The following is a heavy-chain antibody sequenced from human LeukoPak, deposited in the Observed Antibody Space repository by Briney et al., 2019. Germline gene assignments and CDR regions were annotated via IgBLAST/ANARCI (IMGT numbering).Heavy chain of an antibody. D-gene: IGHD6-13*01. CDR2: INPNSGGT. Sequence: ASVKVSCKASGYTFTGYYMHWVRQAPGQGLEWMGGINPNSGGTNYAQKFQGWVTMTRDTSISTAYMELSRLRSDDTAVYYCARESFWYSSSWYEVGRAFDIWGQGTMVTVSS. V-gene: IGHV1-2*04. CDR1: GYTFTGYY. CDR3: ARESFWYSSSWYEVGRAFDI. J-gene: IGHJ3*02.